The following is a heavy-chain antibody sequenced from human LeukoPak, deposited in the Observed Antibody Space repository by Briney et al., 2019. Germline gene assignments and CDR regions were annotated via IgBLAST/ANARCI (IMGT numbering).Heavy chain of an antibody. CDR3: ARGKLPAGPYPDAFDI. D-gene: IGHD5-24*01. CDR1: GGSISSYY. V-gene: IGHV4-59*01. J-gene: IGHJ3*02. Sequence: SETLSLTCTVSGGSISSYYWSWIRQPPGKGLEWIGYIYYIGSTNYNPSLKSRVTISVDTSKNQFSLKLSSVTAADTAVYYCARGKLPAGPYPDAFDIWGQGTMVTVSS. CDR2: IYYIGST.